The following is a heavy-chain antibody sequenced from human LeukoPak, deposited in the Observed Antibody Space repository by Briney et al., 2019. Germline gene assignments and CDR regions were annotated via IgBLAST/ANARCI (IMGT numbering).Heavy chain of an antibody. CDR3: AREDSSSWCPDY. Sequence: GGSLRLSCAASGFTFSSYAMHWVRQAPGKGLERVAVISYDGSNEYYADSVKGRFTISRDNSKNTLYLQMNSLRAEDTAVYYCAREDSSSWCPDYWGQGTLVTVSS. J-gene: IGHJ4*02. V-gene: IGHV3-30*04. CDR2: ISYDGSNE. D-gene: IGHD6-13*01. CDR1: GFTFSSYA.